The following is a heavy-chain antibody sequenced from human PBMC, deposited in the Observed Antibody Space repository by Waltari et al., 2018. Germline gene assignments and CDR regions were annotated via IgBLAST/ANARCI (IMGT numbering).Heavy chain of an antibody. CDR3: ARGGGLRLGELSSHLDY. D-gene: IGHD3-16*02. Sequence: QVQLVQSGPEVKKPGASVKISCKASGYTFSSYVIAWGRQAPGQGLEWMGWISPYNGDTSYGENVQGRVTMTTDTSASTAYLELRSLTSDDTGVFYCARGGGLRLGELSSHLDYWGQGTPVTVSS. J-gene: IGHJ4*02. CDR1: GYTFSSYV. CDR2: ISPYNGDT. V-gene: IGHV1-18*01.